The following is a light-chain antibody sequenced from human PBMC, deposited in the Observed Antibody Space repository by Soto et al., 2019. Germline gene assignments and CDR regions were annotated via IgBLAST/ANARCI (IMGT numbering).Light chain of an antibody. Sequence: QSALTQPASVSGSPGQSITISCTGTSSDVGGYNYVSWFQQHPGKAPKLMIYEVSNRPSGVSDRFSGSKSGNTASLTISGLQAEDEADYYCNSYTSSSPLAVFGTGTKVTVL. V-gene: IGLV2-14*01. CDR2: EVS. CDR3: NSYTSSSPLAV. CDR1: SSDVGGYNY. J-gene: IGLJ1*01.